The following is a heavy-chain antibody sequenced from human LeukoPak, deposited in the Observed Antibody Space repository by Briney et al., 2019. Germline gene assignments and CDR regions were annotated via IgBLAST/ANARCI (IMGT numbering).Heavy chain of an antibody. CDR1: GGSISSYY. V-gene: IGHV4-59*08. D-gene: IGHD3-10*01. Sequence: SETLSLTCTVSGGSISSYYWSWIRQPPGKGLEWIRYIYYSGSTNYNPSLRSRVTISVDTSKNQFSLKLSSVTAADTAVYYCARGYYGSGSYDYWGQGTLVTVSS. CDR3: ARGYYGSGSYDY. J-gene: IGHJ4*02. CDR2: IYYSGST.